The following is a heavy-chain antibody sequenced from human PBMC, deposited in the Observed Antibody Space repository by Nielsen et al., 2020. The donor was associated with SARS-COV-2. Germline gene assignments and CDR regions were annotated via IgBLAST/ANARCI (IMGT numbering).Heavy chain of an antibody. V-gene: IGHV3-20*04. CDR3: ARESEYSSSWYVIRDYYYGMDV. CDR2: INWNGGST. CDR1: GFTFDDYG. D-gene: IGHD6-13*01. Sequence: GGSLRLSCAASGFTFDDYGMSWVRQAPGKGLEWVSGINWNGGSTGYADSVKGRFTISRDNAKNSLYLQMNSLRAEDTALYYCARESEYSSSWYVIRDYYYGMDVWGQGTTVTVSS. J-gene: IGHJ6*02.